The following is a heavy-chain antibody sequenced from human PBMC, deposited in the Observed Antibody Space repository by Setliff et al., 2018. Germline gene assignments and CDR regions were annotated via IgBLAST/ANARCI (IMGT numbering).Heavy chain of an antibody. Sequence: GASVKVSCKASGGTFSSYGISWVRQAPGQGLEWMGWTSGYNGYTVYAQKLQGRVTLTTDTSTGTAYMELSSLRSEDTAVYFCAREGVDTRSSTDYRYYMDVWGKGTTVTVSS. CDR1: GGTFSSYG. J-gene: IGHJ6*03. V-gene: IGHV1-18*01. CDR3: AREGVDTRSSTDYRYYMDV. CDR2: TSGYNGYT. D-gene: IGHD5-18*01.